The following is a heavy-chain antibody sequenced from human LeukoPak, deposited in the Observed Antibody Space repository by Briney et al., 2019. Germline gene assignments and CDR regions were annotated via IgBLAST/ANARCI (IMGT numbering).Heavy chain of an antibody. Sequence: SETLSLTCTVSGGSISSTNYYWGWIRQPPGKGLEWIGSIYYSGSTYYNPSLKSRFTISVDTSKNQFSLKLSSVTAADTAVYYCARGVVRYSSSRKNRRAGWFDPWGQGTLVTVSS. CDR3: ARGVVRYSSSRKNRRAGWFDP. D-gene: IGHD6-13*01. CDR2: IYYSGST. CDR1: GGSISSTNYY. V-gene: IGHV4-39*07. J-gene: IGHJ5*02.